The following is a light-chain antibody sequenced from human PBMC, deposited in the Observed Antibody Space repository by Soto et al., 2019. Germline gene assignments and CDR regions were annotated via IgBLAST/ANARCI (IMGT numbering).Light chain of an antibody. J-gene: IGKJ4*01. CDR3: QQDFDLPLT. Sequence: EIVMTQSPVTLSLSPGDRATLSCRASQSLSNTYISWYQQKPGQAPRLLIYSASTRATGIPARFSGSGSWTDFTLTISSLQPEDFALYYCQQDFDLPLTFGGGTKVEIK. CDR2: SAS. V-gene: IGKV3D-7*01. CDR1: QSLSNTY.